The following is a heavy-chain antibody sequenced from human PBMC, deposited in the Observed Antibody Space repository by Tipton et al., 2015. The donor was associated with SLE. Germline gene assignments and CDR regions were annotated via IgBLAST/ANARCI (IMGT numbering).Heavy chain of an antibody. CDR3: ARSGSASPYTWFGP. Sequence: TLSLTCTVSTDSISSGASYWSWIRQHPGKGLEWVGYIYYTGTTYYNPSLKSRATISVDMSKNQFSLSLNSVTAADTAVYYCARSGSASPYTWFGPWGQGALVAVSS. V-gene: IGHV4-31*03. D-gene: IGHD2-2*02. CDR1: TDSISSGASY. CDR2: IYYTGTT. J-gene: IGHJ5*02.